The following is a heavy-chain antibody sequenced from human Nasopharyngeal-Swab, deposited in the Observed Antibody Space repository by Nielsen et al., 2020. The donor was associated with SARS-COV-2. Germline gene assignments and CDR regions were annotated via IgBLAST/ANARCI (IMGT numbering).Heavy chain of an antibody. V-gene: IGHV4-34*01. J-gene: IGHJ6*04. Sequence: MRQCPGKGLERVGEINHSGSTNYNPSLKSRVTISIDTSKNQFSLNLSSVTAADMAVYYCTRRAEGLELWRRYFYYMDVWGKGTTVTVSS. CDR3: TRRAEGLELWRRYFYYMDV. D-gene: IGHD5-18*01. CDR2: INHSGST.